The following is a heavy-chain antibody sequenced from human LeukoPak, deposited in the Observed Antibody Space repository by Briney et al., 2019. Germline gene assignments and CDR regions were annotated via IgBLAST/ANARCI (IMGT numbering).Heavy chain of an antibody. Sequence: GASVKVSCKASGYTFTSYDINWVRQATGQGLEWMGWMNPNSGNTGYAQKFQGRVTMTRNTSISTAYMELSSLRSEDTAVYYCAREYLVQGVIFYYYYMDVWGKGTTVTVSS. D-gene: IGHD3-10*01. CDR1: GYTFTSYD. V-gene: IGHV1-8*01. CDR2: MNPNSGNT. J-gene: IGHJ6*03. CDR3: AREYLVQGVIFYYYYMDV.